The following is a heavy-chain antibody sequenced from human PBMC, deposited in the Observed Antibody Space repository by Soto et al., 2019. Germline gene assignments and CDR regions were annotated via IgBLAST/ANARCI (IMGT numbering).Heavy chain of an antibody. CDR1: GFTFSSYA. J-gene: IGHJ4*02. CDR2: ISGSGGST. CDR3: ARGKQLWSGNDY. V-gene: IGHV3-23*01. D-gene: IGHD5-18*01. Sequence: EVQLLESGGGLVQPGGSLRLSCAASGFTFSSYAMSWVRQAPGKGLEWVSAISGSGGSTYYADSVKGRFTISRDNSKNTLYLQMNSLRAEDTAVYYCARGKQLWSGNDYWGQGTLVTVSS.